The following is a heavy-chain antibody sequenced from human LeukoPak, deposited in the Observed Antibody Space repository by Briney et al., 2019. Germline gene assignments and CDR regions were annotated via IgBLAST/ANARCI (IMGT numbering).Heavy chain of an antibody. D-gene: IGHD3-10*01. V-gene: IGHV4-61*01. J-gene: IGHJ4*02. CDR2: ISYSGST. CDR1: GGAVTSNSCY. CDR3: AAICFGNLAIDY. Sequence: SETLSLTCTVSGGAVTSNSCYWSRIRQPPGKGLEWIGYISYSGSTNYNPSLKSRITISVDTSKNQFSLKLTSVTAADTAVYYCAAICFGNLAIDYWGQRTLVTVSS.